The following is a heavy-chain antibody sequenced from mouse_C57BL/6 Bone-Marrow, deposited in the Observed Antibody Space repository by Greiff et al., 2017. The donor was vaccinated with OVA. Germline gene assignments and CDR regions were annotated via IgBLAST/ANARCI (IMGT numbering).Heavy chain of an antibody. V-gene: IGHV1-67*01. CDR2: ISTYYGDA. CDR1: GYTFTDYA. CDR3: ARGGLRRDPYAMDY. Sequence: VQRVESGPELVRPGVSVKISCKGSGYTFTDYAMHWVKQSHAKSLEWIGVISTYYGDASYNQKFKDKATMTVDKSSSTAYMELARLTSEDSAVYYCARGGLRRDPYAMDYWGQGTSVTVSS. J-gene: IGHJ4*01. D-gene: IGHD2-4*01.